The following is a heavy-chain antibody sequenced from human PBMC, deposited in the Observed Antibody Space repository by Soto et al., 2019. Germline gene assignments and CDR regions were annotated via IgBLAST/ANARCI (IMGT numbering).Heavy chain of an antibody. V-gene: IGHV3-48*02. D-gene: IGHD1-1*01. CDR1: GFTFSGYS. Sequence: EEQLVESGGGLVQPGGSLRLSCTASGFTFSGYSMNWVRQAPGTGLEWLSYISSSSYTIYYADPVKGRFTISRDNAKNSLYLQMNSLRDEDTAVYYCARDYNYALDVWGQGTTVTVSS. CDR3: ARDYNYALDV. CDR2: ISSSSYTI. J-gene: IGHJ6*02.